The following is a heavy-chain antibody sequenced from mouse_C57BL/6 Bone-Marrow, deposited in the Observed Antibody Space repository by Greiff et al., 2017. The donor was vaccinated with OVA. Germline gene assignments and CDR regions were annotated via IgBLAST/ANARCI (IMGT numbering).Heavy chain of an antibody. Sequence: QVQLQQPGAELVMPGASVKLSCKASGYTFTSYWMHWVKQRPGQGLEWIGEIDPSDSYTNYNQKFKGKSTLTLDKSSSTAYMQLSSLTSEDSAVYYCAREADYYGSSYFDYWGQGTTLTVSS. CDR1: GYTFTSYW. CDR2: IDPSDSYT. J-gene: IGHJ2*01. CDR3: AREADYYGSSYFDY. D-gene: IGHD1-1*01. V-gene: IGHV1-69*01.